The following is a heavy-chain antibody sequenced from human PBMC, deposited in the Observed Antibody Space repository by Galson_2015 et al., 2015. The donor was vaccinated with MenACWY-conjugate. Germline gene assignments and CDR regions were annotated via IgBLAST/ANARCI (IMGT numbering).Heavy chain of an antibody. CDR2: IYNGGNT. CDR1: GFTVSSKY. D-gene: IGHD1-26*01. CDR3: ARSTGHSGSWFGYYYAMDV. Sequence: SLRLSCAASGFTVSSKYMSWVRQAPGKGLEWVSVIYNGGNTYYADSVKGRFTISRDNSKNTVYLQMNGLRAEDRAVYYCARSTGHSGSWFGYYYAMDVWGQGTTVTVSS. J-gene: IGHJ6*02. V-gene: IGHV3-66*01.